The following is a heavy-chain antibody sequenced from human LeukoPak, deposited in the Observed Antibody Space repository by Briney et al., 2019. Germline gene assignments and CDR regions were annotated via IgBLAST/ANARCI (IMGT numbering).Heavy chain of an antibody. CDR3: ARASGVLPSFEWAKWFEI. J-gene: IGHJ5*02. V-gene: IGHV4-39*01. CDR2: IHYSGST. D-gene: IGHD3-9*01. CDR1: GGSIRSSDYY. Sequence: SETLSLTCTVSGGSIRSSDYYWAWIRQPPGRGLEWIGTIHYSGSTFYKPRLKSRLTVAADTSRNQFYIKLSSVTAADTAVYYCARASGVLPSFEWAKWFEIWGEGSLVTVST.